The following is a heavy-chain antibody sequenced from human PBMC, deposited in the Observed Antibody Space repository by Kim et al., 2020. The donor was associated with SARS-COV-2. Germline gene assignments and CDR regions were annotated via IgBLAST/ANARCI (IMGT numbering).Heavy chain of an antibody. J-gene: IGHJ4*02. CDR3: AKDNGDSAAPVY. Sequence: GGSLRLSCVDSEFTLRYSAMSWVRQAPGKGLEWVSAISGGGGTKYYADSVKGRFTISRDNSKNTLYLQMNSLRAEDTAVYYCAKDNGDSAAPVYWGQGTLVTVSS. V-gene: IGHV3-23*01. D-gene: IGHD2-21*02. CDR1: EFTLRYSA. CDR2: ISGGGGTK.